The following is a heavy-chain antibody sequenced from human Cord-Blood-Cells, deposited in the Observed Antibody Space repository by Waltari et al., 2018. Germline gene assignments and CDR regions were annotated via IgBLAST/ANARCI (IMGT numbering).Heavy chain of an antibody. CDR2: ISWDGGSN. J-gene: IGHJ3*02. V-gene: IGHV3-43D*03. D-gene: IGHD3-10*01. CDR1: GFTFDDYA. Sequence: EVQLVESGGVVVQPGGSLRLSCAASGFTFDDYAMHWVRQAPGKGLEWVSLISWDGGSNYYADAVKGRFTISRDNSKNSLYLQMNSLRAEDTALYYCARGGSGRDAFDIWGQGTMVTVSS. CDR3: ARGGSGRDAFDI.